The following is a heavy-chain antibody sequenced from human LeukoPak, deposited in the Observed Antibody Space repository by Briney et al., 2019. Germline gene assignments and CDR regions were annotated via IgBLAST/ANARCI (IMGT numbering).Heavy chain of an antibody. J-gene: IGHJ5*02. D-gene: IGHD2-2*01. CDR3: AKEVCSSTSCYVGWFDP. CDR1: GFTFDDYA. CDR2: ISWNSGSI. V-gene: IGHV3-9*03. Sequence: PGGSLRLSCAASGFTFDDYAMHWVRHAPGKGLEWVSGISWNSGSIGYADSVKGRFTISRDNAKNSLYLQMNSLRAEDMALYYCAKEVCSSTSCYVGWFDPWGQGTLVTASS.